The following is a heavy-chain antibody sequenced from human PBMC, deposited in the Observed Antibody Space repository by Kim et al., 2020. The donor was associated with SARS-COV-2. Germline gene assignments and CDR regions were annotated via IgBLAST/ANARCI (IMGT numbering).Heavy chain of an antibody. CDR1: GYSISSGYY. CDR2: IYHSGST. J-gene: IGHJ4*02. Sequence: SETLSLTCTVSGYSISSGYYWGWIRQPPGKGLEWIGSIYHSGSTYYNPSLKSRVTISVDTSKNQFSLKLSSVTAADTAVYYCARDLHGDYFLFDYWGQGTLVTVSS. CDR3: ARDLHGDYFLFDY. D-gene: IGHD4-17*01. V-gene: IGHV4-38-2*02.